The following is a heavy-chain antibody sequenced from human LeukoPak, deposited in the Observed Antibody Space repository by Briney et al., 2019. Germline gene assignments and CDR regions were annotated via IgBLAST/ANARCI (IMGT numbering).Heavy chain of an antibody. Sequence: SETLSLTCSVSGGSISSHYWSWIGQPPGKGLEWIGYIYYSGSTKYNPSLKSRVTISVDTSKNQFSLKLSSVTAADTAVYYCARGGTTVTPGLLWFDPWGQGTLVTVSS. V-gene: IGHV4-59*11. CDR3: ARGGTTVTPGLLWFDP. J-gene: IGHJ5*02. CDR1: GGSISSHY. D-gene: IGHD4-17*01. CDR2: IYYSGST.